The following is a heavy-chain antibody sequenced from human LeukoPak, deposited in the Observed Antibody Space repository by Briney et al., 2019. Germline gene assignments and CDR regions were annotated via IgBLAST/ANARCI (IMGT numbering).Heavy chain of an antibody. CDR3: ARDVWAGYSSGWAFDY. CDR2: INHSGNT. Sequence: SETLSLTCAVYGGSFSGYYWSWIRQPPGKGLEWIGEINHSGNTNYNPSLKSRVTISVDTSKNQFSLKLSSVTAADTAVYYCARDVWAGYSSGWAFDYWGQGTLVTVSS. V-gene: IGHV4-34*01. CDR1: GGSFSGYY. D-gene: IGHD6-19*01. J-gene: IGHJ4*02.